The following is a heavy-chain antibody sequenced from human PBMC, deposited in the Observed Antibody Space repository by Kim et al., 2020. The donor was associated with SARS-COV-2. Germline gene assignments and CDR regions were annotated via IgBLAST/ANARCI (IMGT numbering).Heavy chain of an antibody. Sequence: ASVKVSCKASGYTFTSYAMHWVRQAPGQRLEWMGWINAGNGNTKYSQKFQGRVTITRDTSASTAYMELSSLRSEDTAVYYCARPLPYCSSTSCYVNWFDPWGQGTLVTVSS. V-gene: IGHV1-3*01. CDR2: INAGNGNT. CDR1: GYTFTSYA. CDR3: ARPLPYCSSTSCYVNWFDP. J-gene: IGHJ5*02. D-gene: IGHD2-2*01.